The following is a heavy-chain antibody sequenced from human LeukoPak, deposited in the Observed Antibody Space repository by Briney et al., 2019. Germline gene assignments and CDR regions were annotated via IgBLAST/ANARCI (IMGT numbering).Heavy chain of an antibody. D-gene: IGHD3-10*01. CDR3: ARDSAYGSGTYGMDV. CDR2: IYYSGST. CDR1: GGSVSSYY. V-gene: IGHV4-59*02. J-gene: IGHJ6*04. Sequence: MASETPSLTCTVSGGSVSSYYWSWIRQPPGKGLEWIGYIYYSGSTNYNPSLKSRVTISVDTSKNQFSLKLSSVTAADTAVYYCARDSAYGSGTYGMDVWGKGTTVTVSS.